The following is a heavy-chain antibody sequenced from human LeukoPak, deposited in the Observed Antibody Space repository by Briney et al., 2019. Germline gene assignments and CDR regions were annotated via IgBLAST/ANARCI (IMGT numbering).Heavy chain of an antibody. CDR2: ISSSGSTI. CDR3: ARGLGYYYGSGSYSGNAFDI. Sequence: GGSLRLSCAASGFTFSDYYMSWIRQAPGKGLEWVSYISSSGSTIYYADSVKGRFTISRDNAKNSLYLQMNSLRSEDTAVYYCARGLGYYYGSGSYSGNAFDIWGQGTMVTVSS. V-gene: IGHV3-11*01. D-gene: IGHD3-10*01. CDR1: GFTFSDYY. J-gene: IGHJ3*02.